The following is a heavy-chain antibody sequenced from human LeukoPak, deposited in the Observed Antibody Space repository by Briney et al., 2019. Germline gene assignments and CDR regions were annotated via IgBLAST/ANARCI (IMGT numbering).Heavy chain of an antibody. Sequence: SETLSLTCTVSGGSISSSSYYWGWIRQPPGKGLEWIGSIYYSGSTYYNPSLKSRVTISVDTSKSQFSLRLTSVTAADTAVYYCARGLGLISTHYYYYGMDVWGQGTTVTVSS. J-gene: IGHJ6*02. D-gene: IGHD3-9*01. CDR1: GGSISSSSYY. V-gene: IGHV4-39*01. CDR3: ARGLGLISTHYYYYGMDV. CDR2: IYYSGST.